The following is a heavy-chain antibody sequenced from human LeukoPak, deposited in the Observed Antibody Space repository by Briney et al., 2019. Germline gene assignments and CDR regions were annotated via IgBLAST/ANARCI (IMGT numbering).Heavy chain of an antibody. CDR3: ARGWVVGAARAGYFDY. CDR2: IDYSGST. Sequence: PSETLSLTCTVSGGSLSTYYWSWIRQPPGKGLEWIGYIDYSGSTNYNPSLKSRVTISVDTSKNQFSLKLSSVTAADTAVYYCARGWVVGAARAGYFDYWGQGTLATVSS. D-gene: IGHD1-26*01. V-gene: IGHV4-59*01. CDR1: GGSLSTYY. J-gene: IGHJ4*02.